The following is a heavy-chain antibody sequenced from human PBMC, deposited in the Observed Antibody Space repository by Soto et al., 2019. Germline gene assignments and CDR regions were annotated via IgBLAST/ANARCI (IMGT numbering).Heavy chain of an antibody. Sequence: WGSLRLSCAASGFTFSSYAMSWVRQAPGKGLEWVSAISGSGGSTHYADSVKGRFTISRDNSKNTLYLQMNSLRAEDTAVYYCAKDLPYYYDSSGSYWGQGTLVTVSS. J-gene: IGHJ4*02. CDR1: GFTFSSYA. D-gene: IGHD3-22*01. CDR2: ISGSGGST. V-gene: IGHV3-23*01. CDR3: AKDLPYYYDSSGSY.